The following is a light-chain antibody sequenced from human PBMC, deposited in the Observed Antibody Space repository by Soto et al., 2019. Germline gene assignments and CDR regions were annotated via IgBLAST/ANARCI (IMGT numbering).Light chain of an antibody. Sequence: EIVLTQTPGTLSLSPGARATLSCRASQSVNSSSLAWYQRKPGQPPRLLLWGASNRATHIPYRFSGCGSWTDVSLTITTLEPTDFVVYYYQQDGSSPPTFGQGTRVEVK. V-gene: IGKV3-20*01. J-gene: IGKJ1*01. CDR1: QSVNSSS. CDR2: GAS. CDR3: QQDGSSPPT.